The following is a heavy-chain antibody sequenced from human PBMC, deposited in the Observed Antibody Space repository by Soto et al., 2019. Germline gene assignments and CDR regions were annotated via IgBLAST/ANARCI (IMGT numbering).Heavy chain of an antibody. D-gene: IGHD6-19*01. CDR3: ASKALAVRGLSYYGMDV. CDR2: ISSYTGNTYYQHSANT. Sequence: ASVKVSCKASGYNFTNYHIHWVRQAPGQGLEWMGWISSYTGNTYYQHSANTEYAQKFQGRVSLTTDTSTTTAYLELRGLRSDEPDVYYCASKALAVRGLSYYGMDVWGPGTTVTVSS. J-gene: IGHJ6*02. CDR1: GYNFTNYH. V-gene: IGHV1-18*04.